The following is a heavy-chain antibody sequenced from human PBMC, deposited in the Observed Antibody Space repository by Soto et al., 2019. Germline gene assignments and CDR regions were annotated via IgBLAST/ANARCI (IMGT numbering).Heavy chain of an antibody. CDR2: IYPGDSDT. V-gene: IGHV5-51*01. D-gene: IGHD6-13*01. Sequence: PGESLKISFKGSGYSFTSYWICWVRQMPVKGLEWMGIIYPGDSDTRYSPSFQGQVTISADKSISTAYLQWSSLKASDTAMYYCARQAKYSRGMDVCGQRTRVTVSS. CDR3: ARQAKYSRGMDV. CDR1: GYSFTSYW. J-gene: IGHJ6*02.